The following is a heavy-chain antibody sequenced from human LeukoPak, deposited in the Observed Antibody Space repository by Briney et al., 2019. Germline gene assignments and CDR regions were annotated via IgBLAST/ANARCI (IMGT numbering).Heavy chain of an antibody. V-gene: IGHV3-21*01. J-gene: IGHJ4*02. CDR1: GFTFSSNT. CDR2: ISSSSTYI. Sequence: GGSLRLSCAASGFTFSSNTMDWVRQAPGKRLEWVSSISSSSTYIYYADSVKGRFTISRDNAKNSLYLQMSSLRAEDTAVYYCVRGVGATTHYFDSWGQGTLVTVSS. CDR3: VRGVGATTHYFDS. D-gene: IGHD1-26*01.